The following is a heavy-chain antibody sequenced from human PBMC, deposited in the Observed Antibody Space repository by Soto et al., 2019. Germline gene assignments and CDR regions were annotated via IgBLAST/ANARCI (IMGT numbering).Heavy chain of an antibody. Sequence: QVQLVQSGGEVRKPGASVKVSCRASGDTVTNYGISWVRQARGQGLEWLGWISFYNGHTNYALKFQDRITFTTDTTTRRASMESGSLSAAETDVYYWASATSIAGAGKETWSEGTVVPVSP. D-gene: IGHD6-19*01. CDR1: GDTVTNYG. CDR3: ASATSIAGAGKET. CDR2: ISFYNGHT. V-gene: IGHV1-18*01. J-gene: IGHJ4*02.